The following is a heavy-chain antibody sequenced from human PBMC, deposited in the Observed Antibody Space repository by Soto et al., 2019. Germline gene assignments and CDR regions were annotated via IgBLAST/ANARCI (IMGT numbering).Heavy chain of an antibody. Sequence: QVHLQESGPGLLKPSQTLSLTCAVSGDSIGSGDYYWTWIRQSPGKGLEYIGDIYKSGRTSYNPSPKSRPVTSLDTSKNQVFLRLTSLTAADTAMYFCARSLSSSSGYFDPWGQGTLVTVSS. J-gene: IGHJ5*02. CDR1: GDSIGSGDYY. CDR3: ARSLSSSSGYFDP. D-gene: IGHD6-6*01. V-gene: IGHV4-30-4*01. CDR2: IYKSGRT.